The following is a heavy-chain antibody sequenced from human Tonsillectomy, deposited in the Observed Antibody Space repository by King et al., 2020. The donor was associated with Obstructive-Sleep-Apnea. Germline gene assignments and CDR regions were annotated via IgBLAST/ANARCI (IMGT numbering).Heavy chain of an antibody. D-gene: IGHD3-22*01. Sequence: VQLVESGGGVVQPGRSLRLSCAASGFTFSSYGMHLVRQAPGQGLEWVAVIWYDGSNKYYEDSVKGRFTISRDNSKNTLYLQMNSLRAEDTAVYYCARNYYDSSGYYWVDYWGQGTLVTVSS. V-gene: IGHV3-33*01. CDR3: ARNYYDSSGYYWVDY. J-gene: IGHJ4*02. CDR1: GFTFSSYG. CDR2: IWYDGSNK.